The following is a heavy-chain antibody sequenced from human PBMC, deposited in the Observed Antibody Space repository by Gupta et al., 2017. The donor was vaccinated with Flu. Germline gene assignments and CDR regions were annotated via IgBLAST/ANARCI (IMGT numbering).Heavy chain of an antibody. V-gene: IGHV3-23*01. CDR1: GFTFSSYA. J-gene: IGHJ4*02. D-gene: IGHD3-16*01. CDR2: ISGSGGST. Sequence: EVQLLESGGGLVQPGGSLRLSCAASGFTFSSYAMSWVRQAPGKGLEWVSAISGSGGSTYYADSVKGRFTISRDNSKNTLYLQMNSLRAEDTAVYYCAKDRAMITCGGGYYFDDWGQGTLVTVSS. CDR3: AKDRAMITCGGGYYFDD.